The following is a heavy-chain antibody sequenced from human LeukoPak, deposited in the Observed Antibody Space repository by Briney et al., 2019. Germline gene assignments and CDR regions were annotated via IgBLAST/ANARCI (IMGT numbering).Heavy chain of an antibody. CDR1: GFTFNTYG. CDR3: AKSNSESQTSVGN. Sequence: GRSLRLSCAASGFTFNTYGMHWVRQAPGKGLEWVAVIWSDGTHKYYSDSVKGRFTISRDNSKNTLYLEMNSLRVEDTAVYYCAKSNSESQTSVGNWGQGTLVTVSS. V-gene: IGHV3-33*06. CDR2: IWSDGTHK. D-gene: IGHD1-26*01. J-gene: IGHJ4*02.